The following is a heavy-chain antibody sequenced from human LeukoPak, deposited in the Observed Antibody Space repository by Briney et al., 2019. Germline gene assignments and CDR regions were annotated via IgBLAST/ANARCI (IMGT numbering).Heavy chain of an antibody. J-gene: IGHJ6*02. Sequence: ETLSLTCTVSGGSISNYYWSWIRQPPGKGLDWIGCVYYRGTTNYNPSLKSRVTISVDTSKNHFSLKVTSVTAADTAMYYCARGDLAATDTGYSYYGMDVWGQGTTVIVSS. CDR3: ARGDLAATDTGYSYYGMDV. CDR2: VYYRGTT. D-gene: IGHD6-13*01. CDR1: GGSISNYY. V-gene: IGHV4-59*01.